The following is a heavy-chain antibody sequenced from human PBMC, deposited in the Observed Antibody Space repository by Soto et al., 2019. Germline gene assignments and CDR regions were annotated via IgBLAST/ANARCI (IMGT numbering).Heavy chain of an antibody. D-gene: IGHD6-19*01. J-gene: IGHJ1*01. CDR3: ARQSVPYSSGWYGYFQH. CDR1: GGSISSSSYY. V-gene: IGHV4-39*01. Sequence: SETLSLTCPVSGGSISSSSYYWGWIRQPPGKGLEWIGSIYYSGSTYYNPSLKSRVTISVDTSKNQFSLKLSSVTAADTAVYYCARQSVPYSSGWYGYFQHWGQGTLVTVSS. CDR2: IYYSGST.